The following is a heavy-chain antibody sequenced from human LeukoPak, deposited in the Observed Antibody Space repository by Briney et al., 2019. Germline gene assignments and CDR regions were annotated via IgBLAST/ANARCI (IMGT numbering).Heavy chain of an antibody. D-gene: IGHD3-10*01. CDR3: ARNKGVYGSGSYDN. CDR2: INSGGTT. V-gene: IGHV3-53*01. Sequence: GGSLRLSCAASGFTVSGHYWSWVRQAPGKGLDWVSQINSGGTTYYADSVKGRFTISRDNSKNTLYLQMNSLRAEDTAVYHCARNKGVYGSGSYDNWGPGTLVTVSS. J-gene: IGHJ4*02. CDR1: GFTVSGHY.